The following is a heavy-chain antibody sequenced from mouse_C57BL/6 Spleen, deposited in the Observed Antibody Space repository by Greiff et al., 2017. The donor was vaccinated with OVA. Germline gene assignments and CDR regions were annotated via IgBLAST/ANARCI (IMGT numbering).Heavy chain of an antibody. D-gene: IGHD4-1*01. J-gene: IGHJ4*01. Sequence: VQLQESGPGLVQPSQSLSITCTVSGFSLTSYGVHWVRQSPGKGLEWLGVIWSGGSTDYNAAFISRLSISKDNSKSQVFFKRNSLQADDTAIYYCARNDNGKAMDYWGQGTSVTVSS. CDR1: GFSLTSYG. CDR2: IWSGGST. CDR3: ARNDNGKAMDY. V-gene: IGHV2-2*01.